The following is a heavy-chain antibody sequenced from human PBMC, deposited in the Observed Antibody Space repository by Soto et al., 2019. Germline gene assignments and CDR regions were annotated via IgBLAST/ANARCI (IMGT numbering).Heavy chain of an antibody. CDR1: GFTFSSYA. V-gene: IGHV3-23*01. D-gene: IGHD3-3*01. CDR3: AKDLLLFGRRRQGGGFDY. J-gene: IGHJ4*02. Sequence: EVQLLESGGGLVQPGGSLRLSCAASGFTFSSYAMSWVRQAPGKGLEWVSAISGSGGSTYYADSVKGRFTISRDNSKNTLYLQMNSLRAEDTAVYYCAKDLLLFGRRRQGGGFDYWGQGTLVTVSS. CDR2: ISGSGGST.